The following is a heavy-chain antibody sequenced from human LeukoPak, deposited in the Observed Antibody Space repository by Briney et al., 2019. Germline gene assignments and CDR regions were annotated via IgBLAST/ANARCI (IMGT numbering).Heavy chain of an antibody. D-gene: IGHD3-10*01. V-gene: IGHV3-48*03. Sequence: GGSLRLSCAASGFTFSSYEMSWVRLAPGKGLEWVSYISSGASVIKYADSVKGRFTVSRDNAKNSLYLQLNSLRAEDMAIYYCAREITDTPDAFDIWGQGTMVTVSS. J-gene: IGHJ3*02. CDR2: ISSGASVI. CDR3: AREITDTPDAFDI. CDR1: GFTFSSYE.